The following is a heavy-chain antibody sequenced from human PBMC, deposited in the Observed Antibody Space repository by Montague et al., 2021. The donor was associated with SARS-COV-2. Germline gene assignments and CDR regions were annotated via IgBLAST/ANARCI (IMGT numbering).Heavy chain of an antibody. Sequence: TLSLTCTVSGGSVNRGNYYWSWIRQPAGKRLEWMGRISTSGNTNYNPSLKSRLSILVDTSKNQFSLNLRSVTAADTAVYYCARDTEVEIRTYSYYKMDVWGLGTTVTVSS. J-gene: IGHJ6*02. CDR2: ISTSGNT. D-gene: IGHD2-21*01. V-gene: IGHV4-61*02. CDR1: GGSVNRGNYY. CDR3: ARDTEVEIRTYSYYKMDV.